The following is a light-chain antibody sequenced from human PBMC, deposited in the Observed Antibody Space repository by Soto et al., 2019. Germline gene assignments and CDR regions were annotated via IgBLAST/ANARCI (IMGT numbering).Light chain of an antibody. V-gene: IGKV1-9*01. CDR3: QQLKSYPQT. Sequence: DIQLTQSPSFLSASVGDRVTITCRASQGISSYLAWYQKKPGKAPKLLMYAASTLQSGVPSRFSGSGSGTEFTLTISSLQPEDSATYYCQQLKSYPQTFGQGTKVEIK. CDR2: AAS. J-gene: IGKJ1*01. CDR1: QGISSY.